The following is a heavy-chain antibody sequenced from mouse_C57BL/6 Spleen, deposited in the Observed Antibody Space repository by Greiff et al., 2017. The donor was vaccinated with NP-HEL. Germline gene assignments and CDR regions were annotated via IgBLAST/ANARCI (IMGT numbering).Heavy chain of an antibody. Sequence: EVHLVESGGGLVQPGGSLKLSCAASGFTFSDYYMYWVRQTPEKRLEWVAYISNGGGSTYYPDTVKGRFTISRDNAKNTLYLQMSRLKSEDTAMYYCASPTHGSSYWYFDVWGTGTTVTVSS. CDR1: GFTFSDYY. CDR3: ASPTHGSSYWYFDV. J-gene: IGHJ1*03. CDR2: ISNGGGST. D-gene: IGHD1-1*01. V-gene: IGHV5-12*01.